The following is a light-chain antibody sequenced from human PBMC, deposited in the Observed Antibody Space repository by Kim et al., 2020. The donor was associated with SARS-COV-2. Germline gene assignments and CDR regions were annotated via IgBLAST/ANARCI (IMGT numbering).Light chain of an antibody. CDR1: QDISNY. Sequence: DIQMTQSPSSQSASVGDRVTITCQASQDISNYLNWYQQKPGKAPKLLIYDASNLETGVPSRFSGSGSGTDFTFTIRSLQPEDIATYYCQQYDNLPRTFGQGTKLEI. CDR3: QQYDNLPRT. CDR2: DAS. J-gene: IGKJ2*01. V-gene: IGKV1-33*01.